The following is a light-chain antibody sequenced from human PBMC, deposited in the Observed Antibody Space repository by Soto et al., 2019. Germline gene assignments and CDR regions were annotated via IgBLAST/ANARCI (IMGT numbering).Light chain of an antibody. J-gene: IGKJ2*01. Sequence: DIQMTQSPSSLSASVGDRVTFTCRASQGIRNDLGWYQQKPGKAPKRLISAASSLQSGVPSRFSGSGTEFTLAFTLTISSLQPEDFATYYCLQYNSYPRTFGQGTKLEIK. CDR2: AAS. V-gene: IGKV1-17*01. CDR1: QGIRND. CDR3: LQYNSYPRT.